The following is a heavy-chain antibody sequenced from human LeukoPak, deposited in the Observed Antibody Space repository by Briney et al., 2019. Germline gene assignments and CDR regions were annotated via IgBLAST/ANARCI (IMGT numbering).Heavy chain of an antibody. D-gene: IGHD3-10*01. CDR2: TSGSGGST. CDR3: AKDYYGSGSYRHFDQ. Sequence: PGGSLRLSCAASGFTFSSYAMSWVRQAPGKGLEWVSGTSGSGGSTYYADSVKGRFTISRDNSKNTLYLQMNSLRAEDTAVYYCAKDYYGSGSYRHFDQWGQGTLVTVPS. J-gene: IGHJ4*02. V-gene: IGHV3-23*01. CDR1: GFTFSSYA.